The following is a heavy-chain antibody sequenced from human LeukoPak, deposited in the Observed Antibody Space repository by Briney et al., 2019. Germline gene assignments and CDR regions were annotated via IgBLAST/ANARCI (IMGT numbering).Heavy chain of an antibody. CDR2: INPNSGGT. CDR3: ARESIAAAYWFDP. J-gene: IGHJ5*02. V-gene: IGHV1-2*02. Sequence: ASVTLSFKASGYTFTGYYMHWVRQAPGQGPEWMGWINPNSGGTNYAQKFQGRVTMTRDTSISTAYMELSRLRSDDTAVYYCARESIAAAYWFDPWGQGALVTVSS. D-gene: IGHD6-13*01. CDR1: GYTFTGYY.